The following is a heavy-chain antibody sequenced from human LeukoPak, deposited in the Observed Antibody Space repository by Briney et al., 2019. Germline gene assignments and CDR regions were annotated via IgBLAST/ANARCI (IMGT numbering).Heavy chain of an antibody. CDR1: NDSINNFY. CDR2: VSTSDTP. V-gene: IGHV4-4*07. Sequence: PSETLSLTCNVSNDSINNFYWTWIRQPAGRGLEWIGTVSTSDTPHYNPSLKSRVAISIDKSKNHFSLRLISVTAADTAVYFCAGDYSSLAMGHWGQGTPVTVSS. J-gene: IGHJ4*02. D-gene: IGHD4-17*01. CDR3: AGDYSSLAMGH.